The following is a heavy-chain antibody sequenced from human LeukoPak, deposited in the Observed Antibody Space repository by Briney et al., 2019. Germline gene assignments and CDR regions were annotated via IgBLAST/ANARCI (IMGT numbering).Heavy chain of an antibody. CDR2: INWNGGST. D-gene: IGHD1-1*01. J-gene: IGHJ6*03. CDR3: ARGPQRERYYYYYMDV. Sequence: GGSLRLSCAASGFTFDDYGMSWVRQAPGKGLEWVSGINWNGGSTGYADSVKGRFTISRDNAKNSLYLQMNSLRAEDTALYYCARGPQRERYYYYYMDVWGKGTTVTVSS. V-gene: IGHV3-20*04. CDR1: GFTFDDYG.